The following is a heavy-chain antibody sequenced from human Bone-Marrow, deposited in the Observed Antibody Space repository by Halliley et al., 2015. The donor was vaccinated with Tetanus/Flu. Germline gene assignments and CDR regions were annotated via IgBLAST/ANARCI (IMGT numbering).Heavy chain of an antibody. CDR3: AQDYWSGDACNPLDF. J-gene: IGHJ4*02. Sequence: SGWGTWCADSVKGRFTISRDNSKNTVELQMNSLRAGDTAEYYCAQDYWSGDACNPLDFLGQGTLVSVSS. CDR2: SGWGT. D-gene: IGHD2-15*01. V-gene: IGHV3-23*01.